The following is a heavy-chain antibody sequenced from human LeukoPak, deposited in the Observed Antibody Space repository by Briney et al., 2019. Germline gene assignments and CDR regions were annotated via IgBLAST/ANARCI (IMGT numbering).Heavy chain of an antibody. J-gene: IGHJ6*02. CDR2: ILYDGSNK. CDR1: GAALSSNG. CDR3: AKDGPHCSSTSCYGMDV. Sequence: PGCWLRPSFAASGAALSSNGRRSVRQAPSKGLEWVAVILYDGSNKYYADSVKGRFTISRDNSKNTLYLQMNSLRAEDTAVYYCAKDGPHCSSTSCYGMDVWGQGTTVTVSS. D-gene: IGHD2-2*01. V-gene: IGHV3-30*18.